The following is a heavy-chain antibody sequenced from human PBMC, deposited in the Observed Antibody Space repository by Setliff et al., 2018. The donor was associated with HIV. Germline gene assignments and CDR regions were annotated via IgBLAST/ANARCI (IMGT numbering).Heavy chain of an antibody. CDR2: IYYSGST. D-gene: IGHD3-10*01. CDR3: ATLYYYGSGSYYPEYYYMDV. Sequence: SETLSLTCTVSGGSISSGGYYWSWIRQHPGKGLEWIGYIYYSGSTYYNPSLKSRVTISVDTSKNQFSLKLSSLTAADTAVYYCATLYYYGSGSYYPEYYYMDVWGKGTTVTVS. CDR1: GGSISSGGYY. J-gene: IGHJ6*03. V-gene: IGHV4-31*03.